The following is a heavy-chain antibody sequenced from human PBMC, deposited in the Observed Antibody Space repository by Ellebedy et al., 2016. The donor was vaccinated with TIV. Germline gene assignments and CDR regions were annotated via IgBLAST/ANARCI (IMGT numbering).Heavy chain of an antibody. V-gene: IGHV3-23*01. D-gene: IGHD1-1*01. CDR1: GFTFSDYV. Sequence: GESLKISCAASGFTFSDYVMAWVRQVPGKGLDWVSAVSESDGRTFYADSVKGRFTISRDNSKNTLFLQMNSLTAGDTAVYYCTKRADNWGFFDYWGQGTLVTVSS. CDR3: TKRADNWGFFDY. CDR2: VSESDGRT. J-gene: IGHJ4*02.